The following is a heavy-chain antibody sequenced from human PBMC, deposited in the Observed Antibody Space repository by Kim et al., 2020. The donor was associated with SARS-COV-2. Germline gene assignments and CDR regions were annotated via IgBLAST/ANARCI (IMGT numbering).Heavy chain of an antibody. Sequence: GGSLRLSCAASGFTFSSYGMHWVRQAPGKGLEWVAVIWYDGSNKYYADSVKGRFTNSRDNSKNTLYLQMNSLRAEDTAVYYCARGKPSYYYGSGSYTSNYYYYGMDVWGQRTTVTVSS. D-gene: IGHD3-10*01. CDR2: IWYDGSNK. V-gene: IGHV3-33*08. J-gene: IGHJ6*02. CDR3: ARGKPSYYYGSGSYTSNYYYYGMDV. CDR1: GFTFSSYG.